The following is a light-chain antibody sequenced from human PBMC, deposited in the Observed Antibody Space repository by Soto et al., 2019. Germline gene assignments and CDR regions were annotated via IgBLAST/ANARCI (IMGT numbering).Light chain of an antibody. V-gene: IGKV3-20*01. CDR2: GAS. J-gene: IGKJ4*01. Sequence: EIVMTQSPATLSASPGERATLSCRASQSVRSNLAWYQQKPGQAPRLLIYGASSRATGIPDRFSGSGSGTDFTLTISRLEPEDFAVYYCQQYGSSPLTFGGGTKVDIK. CDR3: QQYGSSPLT. CDR1: QSVRSN.